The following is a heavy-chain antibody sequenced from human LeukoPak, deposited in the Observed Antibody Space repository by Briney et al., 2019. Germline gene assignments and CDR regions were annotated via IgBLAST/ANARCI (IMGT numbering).Heavy chain of an antibody. CDR2: IHHSGTT. CDR3: ARDNALASGKYWFDP. D-gene: IGHD3-10*01. CDR1: GFTFSNAW. J-gene: IGHJ5*02. V-gene: IGHV4-4*02. Sequence: GSLRLSCAASGFTFSNAWMSWVRQPPGKGLECIGDIHHSGTTNYNPSLKSRVTISVDKSKNQVSLKLSSVTAADTAVYYCARDNALASGKYWFDPWGQGTLVTVSS.